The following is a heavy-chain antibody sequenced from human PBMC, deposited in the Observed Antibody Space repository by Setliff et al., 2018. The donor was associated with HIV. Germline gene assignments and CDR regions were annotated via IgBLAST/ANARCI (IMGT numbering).Heavy chain of an antibody. J-gene: IGHJ4*02. V-gene: IGHV3-30*03. CDR1: GFTFSNYN. CDR2: ISYDGSNK. Sequence: PGGSLRLSCAASGFTFSNYNMNWVRQAPGKGLVWVAVISYDGSNKYYADSVKGRFTISRDNSKNTLYLQMSSLRAEDTAVYYCAGDPRNLDFWGQGTLVTVSS. CDR3: AGDPRNLDF.